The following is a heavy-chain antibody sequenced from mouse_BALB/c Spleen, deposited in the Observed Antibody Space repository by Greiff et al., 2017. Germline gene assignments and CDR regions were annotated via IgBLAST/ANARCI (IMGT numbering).Heavy chain of an antibody. CDR2: IYPYNGGT. Sequence: VQLQQSGPELVKPGASVKISCKASGYTFTDYNMHWVKQSHGKSLEWIGYIYPYNGGTGYNQKFKSKATLTVDNSSSTAYMELRSLTSEDSAVYYCARRVYYGYPYYFDYWGQGTTLTVSS. CDR3: ARRVYYGYPYYFDY. CDR1: GYTFTDYN. V-gene: IGHV1S29*02. J-gene: IGHJ2*01. D-gene: IGHD2-2*01.